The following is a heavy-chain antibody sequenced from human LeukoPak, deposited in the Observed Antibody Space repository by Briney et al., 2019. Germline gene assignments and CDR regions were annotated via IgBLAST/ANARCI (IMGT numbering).Heavy chain of an antibody. CDR1: GGSISSYY. Sequence: PSETLSLTCTVSGGSISSYYWSWIRQPPGKGLEWIGYIYYTGSTNYNPSLKSRVTISVDTSKNQFSLKLSSVTAADTAVYYCAGLSSWYSPDYWGQGTLVTVSS. CDR3: AGLSSWYSPDY. CDR2: IYYTGST. J-gene: IGHJ4*02. V-gene: IGHV4-59*01. D-gene: IGHD6-13*01.